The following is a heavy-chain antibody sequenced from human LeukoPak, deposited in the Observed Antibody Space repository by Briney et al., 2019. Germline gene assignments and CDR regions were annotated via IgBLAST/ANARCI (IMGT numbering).Heavy chain of an antibody. Sequence: GGSLRLSCAASGFTVSRNYMSWVRQAPGKGLEWVSVIYSGGSTFYADSVRGRFTISRDSSKNTLYLQMNSLRAEDTAVYYCARAQYNWNDLYYFDYWGQGTLVTVSS. V-gene: IGHV3-53*01. CDR1: GFTVSRNY. D-gene: IGHD1-1*01. CDR2: IYSGGST. J-gene: IGHJ4*02. CDR3: ARAQYNWNDLYYFDY.